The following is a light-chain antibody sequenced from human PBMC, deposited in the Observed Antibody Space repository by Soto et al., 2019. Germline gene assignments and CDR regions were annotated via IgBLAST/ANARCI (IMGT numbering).Light chain of an antibody. CDR3: QHYGYPQWT. Sequence: EVVLTKSPGTLASSPGARASLSCRASQSGYASYLAWDQQRPGQPPRLLIYAVSSRGYGVPDRFSGSGAGTDFTLTISRLEPEDFAVYYCQHYGYPQWTFGQGTQVEIK. CDR1: QSGYASY. V-gene: IGKV3-20*01. J-gene: IGKJ1*01. CDR2: AVS.